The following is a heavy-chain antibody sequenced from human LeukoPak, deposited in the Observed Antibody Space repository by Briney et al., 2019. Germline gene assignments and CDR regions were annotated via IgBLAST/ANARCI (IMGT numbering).Heavy chain of an antibody. J-gene: IGHJ4*02. V-gene: IGHV3-74*01. D-gene: IGHD6-19*01. CDR3: AREDSSGWYVVVDY. Sequence: PGGSLILSCAASGFTFSSYWMHWVRQAPGKGLVWVSRINSDGSSTSYADSVKGRFTISRDNAKNTLYLQMNSLRAEDTAVYYCAREDSSGWYVVVDYWGQGTLVTVSS. CDR1: GFTFSSYW. CDR2: INSDGSST.